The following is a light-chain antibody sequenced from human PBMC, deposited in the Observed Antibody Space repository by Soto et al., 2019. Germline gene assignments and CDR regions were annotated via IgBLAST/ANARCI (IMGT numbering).Light chain of an antibody. CDR2: VNS. Sequence: QSALTQPASVSGSPGQTITISCTGTSTDVGAYNYVSWYQQHPDKAPKLIIFVNSNRPSGIPNRFSASKSGNSASLAISGLQAEDEADYYCSSYTSSVSAYVFGTGTKVTVL. CDR3: SSYTSSVSAYV. V-gene: IGLV2-14*03. CDR1: STDVGAYNY. J-gene: IGLJ1*01.